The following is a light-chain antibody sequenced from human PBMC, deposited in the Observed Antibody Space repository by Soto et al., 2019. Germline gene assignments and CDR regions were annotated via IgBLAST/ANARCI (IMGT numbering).Light chain of an antibody. CDR3: QQYYSAPLT. Sequence: DIVMTQSPDSLAVSLGERATIDCRSSQSLLKSSTNKNYLAWYQQKPGQPPKLLIYWASTRDYGVPDRFSGSGSGTDFTLTISSLQAEDVAVYYCQQYYSAPLTFGPGTKVAIK. CDR1: QSLLKSSTNKNY. J-gene: IGKJ3*01. V-gene: IGKV4-1*01. CDR2: WAS.